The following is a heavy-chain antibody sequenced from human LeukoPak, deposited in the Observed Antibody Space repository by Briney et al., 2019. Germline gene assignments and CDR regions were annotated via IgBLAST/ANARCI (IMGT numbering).Heavy chain of an antibody. CDR2: VQPDGSAK. Sequence: GSLRLSCAASGFTFSSNWMNWVRQAPGKGLEWVAHVQPDGSAKIYADSVKGRFTISRDNAKDSVYLQMNSLRVEDTAVYYCARDFFGWSSLGHWGQGTLVTVSS. CDR1: GFTFSSNW. CDR3: ARDFFGWSSLGH. J-gene: IGHJ1*01. D-gene: IGHD6-19*01. V-gene: IGHV3-7*01.